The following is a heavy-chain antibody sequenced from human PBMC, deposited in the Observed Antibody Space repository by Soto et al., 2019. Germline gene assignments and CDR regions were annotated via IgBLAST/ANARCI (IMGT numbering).Heavy chain of an antibody. CDR1: QFVFINSW. J-gene: IGHJ3*01. V-gene: IGHV3-74*01. CDR3: ARAYKWRQMSLNVFDL. D-gene: IGHD1-1*01. CDR2: ISADGSAA. Sequence: GASLILSCTFSQFVFINSWMHWVRQVPAQGLIWVSRISADGSAATYTDSVKGRFTISRDNTRNTLYLDMNSLRVDDTAIYYCARAYKWRQMSLNVFDLWGQGTMVTVSS.